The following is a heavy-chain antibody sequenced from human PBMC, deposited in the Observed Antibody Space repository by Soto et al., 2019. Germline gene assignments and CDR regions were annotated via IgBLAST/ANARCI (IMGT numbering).Heavy chain of an antibody. CDR3: AALENDVDTDPVLDY. V-gene: IGHV1-18*01. CDR1: GYTFTNYG. J-gene: IGHJ4*02. D-gene: IGHD5-18*01. CDR2: INTYNGNT. Sequence: ASVKVSCKASGYTFTNYGIIWVRQAPGQGLEWMGWINTYNGNTNYAQNLQGRVTLTTDTSTSTAYMELSSLRSEDTAVYYCAALENDVDTDPVLDYWGQGTLVTVSS.